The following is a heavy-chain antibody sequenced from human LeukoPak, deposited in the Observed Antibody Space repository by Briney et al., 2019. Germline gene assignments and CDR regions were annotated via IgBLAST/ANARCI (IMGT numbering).Heavy chain of an antibody. D-gene: IGHD6-19*01. V-gene: IGHV3-23*01. CDR1: GFTFSSYA. CDR3: AKVRYGSGWYLFDFDC. CDR2: ISSST. Sequence: GASLTLSCAASGFTFSSYAMTWVRQAPGKGLEWVSSISSSTYYADSVKGRFTISRDNSKNTLYLQMNSLRAEDTAVYYCAKVRYGSGWYLFDFDCWGQGTLVTVSS. J-gene: IGHJ4*02.